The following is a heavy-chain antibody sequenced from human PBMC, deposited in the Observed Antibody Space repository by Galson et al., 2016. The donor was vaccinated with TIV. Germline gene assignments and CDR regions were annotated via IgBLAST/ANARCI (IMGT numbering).Heavy chain of an antibody. CDR1: GGTFINHA. Sequence: SVKVSCKASGGTFINHAFTWVRQAPGQGLEWMGGIIPILGIINYAQKFQGRVTISADKSTDKVYMELPSLRSDDTAVYFCARRSQLKVAAGFDFWGQGTLVTVSS. D-gene: IGHD6-13*01. V-gene: IGHV1-69*10. J-gene: IGHJ4*02. CDR2: IIPILGII. CDR3: ARRSQLKVAAGFDF.